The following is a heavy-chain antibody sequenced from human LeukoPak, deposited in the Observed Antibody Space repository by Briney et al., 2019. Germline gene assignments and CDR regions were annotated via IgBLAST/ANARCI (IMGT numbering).Heavy chain of an antibody. CDR1: GFTFSSYA. V-gene: IGHV3-21*01. D-gene: IGHD5-12*01. CDR2: ISSSSSYI. Sequence: GGSLRLSCAASGFTFSSYAMHWVRQAPGKGLEWVSSISSSSSYIYYADSVKGRFTISRDNAKNSLYLQMNSLRAEDTAVYYCARGGRDGYRKGFDYWGQGTLVTVSS. CDR3: ARGGRDGYRKGFDY. J-gene: IGHJ4*02.